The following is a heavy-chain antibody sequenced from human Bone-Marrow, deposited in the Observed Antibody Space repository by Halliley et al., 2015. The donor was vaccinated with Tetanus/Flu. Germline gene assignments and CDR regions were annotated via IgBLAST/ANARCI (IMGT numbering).Heavy chain of an antibody. CDR3: ASFDSKGGYYFDY. CDR2: IYPGDSDT. Sequence: WMGLIYPGDSDTRYSRSCQGQVSISVEKAMSTAYLQWSSWKASDTAMYYCASFDSKGGYYFDYWGQGTLVTVSS. J-gene: IGHJ4*02. D-gene: IGHD3-22*01. V-gene: IGHV5-51*01.